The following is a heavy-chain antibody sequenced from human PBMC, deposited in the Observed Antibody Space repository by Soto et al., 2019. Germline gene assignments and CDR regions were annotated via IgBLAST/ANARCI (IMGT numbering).Heavy chain of an antibody. J-gene: IGHJ5*01. CDR2: IYPGDSDT. D-gene: IGHD6-13*01. V-gene: IGHV5-51*01. CDR3: ARGAAAGYYSWFDS. CDR1: GYSFSACW. Sequence: ESLKISCKGSGYSFSACWIGWVREMRGKGLEWMGIIYPGDSDTRYSPSFQGQVTISADKSISTAYLQWSSLRASDTAIYYCARGAAAGYYSWFDSWGQGTLVTVSS.